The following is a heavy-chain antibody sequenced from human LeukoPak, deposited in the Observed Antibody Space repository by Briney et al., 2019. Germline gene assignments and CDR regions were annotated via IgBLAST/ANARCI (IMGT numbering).Heavy chain of an antibody. CDR1: GGSISSSSYY. J-gene: IGHJ4*02. D-gene: IGHD3-10*01. CDR2: IYYSGST. Sequence: PSETLSLTCTVPGGSISSSSYYWGWLRQPPGLGLVWIGSIYYSGSTYYNPSLKSRVTISVDTSKNQFSLKLSSVTPADTAVYYCARLEGLWFSSYFDYWGQGTLVTVSS. V-gene: IGHV4-39*01. CDR3: ARLEGLWFSSYFDY.